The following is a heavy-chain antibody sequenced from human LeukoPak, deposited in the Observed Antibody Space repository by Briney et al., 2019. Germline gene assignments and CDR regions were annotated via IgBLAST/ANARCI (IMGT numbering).Heavy chain of an antibody. CDR1: GYTLTELS. Sequence: ASVKVSCKVSGYTLTELSMHWVRQAPGKGLEWMGGFDPEDGETIYAQKFQGRVTMTEDTSTDTAYMELSSLRSEDTAVYYCARDSEGDSRFDYWGQGTLVTVSS. CDR3: ARDSEGDSRFDY. D-gene: IGHD3-16*01. CDR2: FDPEDGET. J-gene: IGHJ4*02. V-gene: IGHV1-24*01.